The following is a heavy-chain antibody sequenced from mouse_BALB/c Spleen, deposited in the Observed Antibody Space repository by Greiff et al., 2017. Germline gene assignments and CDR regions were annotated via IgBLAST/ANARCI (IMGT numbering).Heavy chain of an antibody. Sequence: VKLVESGPGLVAPSQSLSITCTVSGFSLTSYGVHWVRQPPGKGLEWLGVIWAGGSTNYNSALMSRLSISKDNSKSQVFLKMNSLQTDDTAMYYCAREDGYDPLLSMDYWGQGTSVTVSS. CDR1: GFSLTSYG. V-gene: IGHV2-9*02. J-gene: IGHJ4*01. CDR3: AREDGYDPLLSMDY. CDR2: IWAGGST. D-gene: IGHD2-2*01.